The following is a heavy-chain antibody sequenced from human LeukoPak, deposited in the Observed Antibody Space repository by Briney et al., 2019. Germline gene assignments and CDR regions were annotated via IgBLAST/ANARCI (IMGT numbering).Heavy chain of an antibody. V-gene: IGHV3-7*01. J-gene: IGHJ3*01. D-gene: IGHD1-26*01. CDR1: GFTFRTYW. CDR3: ARWKMELQRNAFDF. Sequence: PGGSLRLSCAASGFTFRTYWMSWIRQAPWKEPEWVADINQDGSEEYYLQSVRGRFTVSRDNAQNAVFLQMTNLRADDTAVYYCARWKMELQRNAFDFWGQGTVVTVSS. CDR2: INQDGSEE.